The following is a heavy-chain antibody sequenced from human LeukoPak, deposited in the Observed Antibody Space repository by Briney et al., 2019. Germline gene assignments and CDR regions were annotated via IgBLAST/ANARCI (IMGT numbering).Heavy chain of an antibody. D-gene: IGHD6-6*01. V-gene: IGHV3-48*04. CDR2: ISSSSSTI. CDR3: AREAPSIAARRVFDY. Sequence: GGSLRLSCAASGFTFSSYSMNWVRQAPGKGLEWVSYISSSSSTIYYADSVKGRFTISRDNAKNSLYLQMNSLRAEDTAVYYCAREAPSIAARRVFDYWGQGTLVTISS. CDR1: GFTFSSYS. J-gene: IGHJ4*02.